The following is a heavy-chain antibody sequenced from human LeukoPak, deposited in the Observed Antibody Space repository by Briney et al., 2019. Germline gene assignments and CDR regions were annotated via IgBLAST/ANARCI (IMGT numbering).Heavy chain of an antibody. V-gene: IGHV1-18*01. J-gene: IGHJ4*02. D-gene: IGHD3-22*01. CDR1: GYTFTSYG. CDR2: ISAYNGNT. Sequence: ASVKVSCKASGYTFTSYGISWVRQAPGQGLEWMGWISAYNGNTNYAQKFQDRVTMTTDTSTRTAYMELRSLRSDDTAVYYCARADDSSGYYAAFDYWGQGALVTVSS. CDR3: ARADDSSGYYAAFDY.